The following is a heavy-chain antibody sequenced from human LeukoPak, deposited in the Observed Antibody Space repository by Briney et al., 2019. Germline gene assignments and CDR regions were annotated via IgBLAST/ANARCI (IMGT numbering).Heavy chain of an antibody. CDR3: ARCRGYDYPRSYAFDI. J-gene: IGHJ3*02. Sequence: GSLRLSCAASGFTFSSYWMHWVRQAPGKGLVWVSRINTDGSSTSYADSVKGRFTISRDNAKNTLYLQMNSLRAEDTAVYYCARCRGYDYPRSYAFDIWGQGTMVTVSS. D-gene: IGHD5-12*01. CDR2: INTDGSST. V-gene: IGHV3-74*01. CDR1: GFTFSSYW.